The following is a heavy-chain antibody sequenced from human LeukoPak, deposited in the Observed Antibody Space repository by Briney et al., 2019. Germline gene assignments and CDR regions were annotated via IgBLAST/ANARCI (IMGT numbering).Heavy chain of an antibody. CDR2: TTGSGSRI. D-gene: IGHD7-27*01. CDR3: AAWGLHNY. CDR1: GFTFSDYY. Sequence: GGSLRLSCAASGFTFSDYYMSWIRQAPGKGLEWVSYTTGSGSRISYADSVKGRFTMSWDNAVDSLYLQMNSLRAEDTAVYYCAAWGLHNYWGQGTLVTVSS. V-gene: IGHV3-11*04. J-gene: IGHJ4*02.